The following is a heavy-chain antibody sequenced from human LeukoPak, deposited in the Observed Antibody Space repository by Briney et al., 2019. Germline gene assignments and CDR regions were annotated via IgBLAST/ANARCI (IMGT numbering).Heavy chain of an antibody. D-gene: IGHD3-10*02. CDR3: AKDRRSVRGVIRFDY. CDR2: ISGSGGST. V-gene: IGHV3-23*01. J-gene: IGHJ4*02. Sequence: PGGSLRLSCAASGFTFSSYAMSWVRQAPGKGLEWVSAISGSGGSTYYADSVKVRFTISRDNSKNTLYLQMNSLRAEDTAVYYCAKDRRSVRGVIRFDYWGQGTLVTVSS. CDR1: GFTFSSYA.